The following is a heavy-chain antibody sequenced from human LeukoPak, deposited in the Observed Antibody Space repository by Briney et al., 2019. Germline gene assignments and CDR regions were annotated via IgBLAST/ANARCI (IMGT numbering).Heavy chain of an antibody. V-gene: IGHV3-9*03. CDR2: ISWNSGSI. Sequence: GGSLSPSWAPSGLTFDNYAMHWARQAPGKGREWVSGISWNSGSIGYADFVRGRFTNSRDNAKNPLYLQMNRLGAEDMAFYYCAKDRSSSWFRYYFDDWGQGTLVTVSS. D-gene: IGHD6-13*01. J-gene: IGHJ4*02. CDR1: GLTFDNYA. CDR3: AKDRSSSWFRYYFDD.